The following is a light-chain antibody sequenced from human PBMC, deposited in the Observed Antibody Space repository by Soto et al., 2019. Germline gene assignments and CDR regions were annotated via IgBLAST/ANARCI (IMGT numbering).Light chain of an antibody. CDR3: SSYAGNNHYV. CDR2: EVN. J-gene: IGLJ1*01. CDR1: SSDVGDYNY. Sequence: QSALTQPPSASGSPGQSVTVSCTGTSSDVGDYNYVSWYQQHPGKAPKLMIYEVNKRPSGVPDRFSGSKSGNTASLTVSGLQAEDEADYYCSSYAGNNHYVFGTGTKLTVL. V-gene: IGLV2-8*01.